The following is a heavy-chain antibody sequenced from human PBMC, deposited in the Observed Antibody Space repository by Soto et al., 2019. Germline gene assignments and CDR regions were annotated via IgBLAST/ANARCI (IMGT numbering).Heavy chain of an antibody. V-gene: IGHV1-58*01. Sequence: ASVKVSCKASGFTFTSSAVQWVRQARGQRLEWIGWIVVGSGNTNYAQKFQERVTITRDMSTSTAYMELSSLRSEDTAVYYCAAPITIFGVVTANYYYGMDVWDQGTTVTVSS. CDR1: GFTFTSSA. CDR2: IVVGSGNT. J-gene: IGHJ6*02. D-gene: IGHD3-3*01. CDR3: AAPITIFGVVTANYYYGMDV.